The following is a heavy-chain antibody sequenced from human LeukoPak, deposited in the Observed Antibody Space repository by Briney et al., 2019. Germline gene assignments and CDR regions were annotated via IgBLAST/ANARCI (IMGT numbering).Heavy chain of an antibody. CDR2: INHSGST. CDR3: ARASGATDWFDP. Sequence: SETLSLTCAVYGGSFSGYYWSWIRQPPGKGLEWIGEINHSGSTYYNPSLKSRVTISVDTSKNQFSLKLSSVTAADTAVYYCARASGATDWFDPWGQGTLVTVSS. J-gene: IGHJ5*02. CDR1: GGSFSGYY. V-gene: IGHV4-34*01.